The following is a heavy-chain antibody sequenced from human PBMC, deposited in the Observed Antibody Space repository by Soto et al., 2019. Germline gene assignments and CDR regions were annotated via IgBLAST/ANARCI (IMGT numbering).Heavy chain of an antibody. CDR1: GGTFSSYA. CDR2: IIPIFGTA. D-gene: IGHD4-4*01. CDR3: ARDSGGSNYGNNWFDP. Sequence: QVQLVQSGAEVKKPGSSVKVSCKASGGTFSSYAISWVRQAPGQGLEWMGGIIPIFGTANYAQKFQGRVTITADESTSTAYMELSSLRSEDTAMYYCARDSGGSNYGNNWFDPWGQGTLVTVSS. J-gene: IGHJ5*02. V-gene: IGHV1-69*12.